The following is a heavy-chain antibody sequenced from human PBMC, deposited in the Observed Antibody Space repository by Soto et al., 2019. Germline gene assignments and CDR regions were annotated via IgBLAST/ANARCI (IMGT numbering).Heavy chain of an antibody. CDR3: ARANQDIVVVVAGDDAFDI. CDR1: GFTFSSYG. J-gene: IGHJ3*02. CDR2: IWYDGSNK. V-gene: IGHV3-33*01. D-gene: IGHD2-15*01. Sequence: GGSLRLSCAASGFTFSSYGMHWVRQAPGKGLEWVAVIWYDGSNKYYADSVKGRFTISGDNSKNTLYLQMNSLRAEDTAVYYCARANQDIVVVVAGDDAFDIWGQGTMVTVSS.